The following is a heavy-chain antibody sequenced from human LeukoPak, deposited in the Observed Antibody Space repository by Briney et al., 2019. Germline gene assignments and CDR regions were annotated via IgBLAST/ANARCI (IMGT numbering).Heavy chain of an antibody. CDR3: ARVGSGWSLDY. V-gene: IGHV3-7*01. J-gene: IGHJ4*02. CDR1: GFTFSSYW. D-gene: IGHD6-19*01. CDR2: IKQDGSEK. Sequence: GGSLRLSCVASGFTFSSYWMSWVRQAPGKGLEWVADIKQDGSEKYYVDSVKGRFTISRDNAKNSLYLQMNSLRGEDTAVYYCARVGSGWSLDYWGQGTLVTVSS.